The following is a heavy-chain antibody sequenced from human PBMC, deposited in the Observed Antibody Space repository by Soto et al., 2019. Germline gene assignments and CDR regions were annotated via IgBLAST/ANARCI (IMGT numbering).Heavy chain of an antibody. CDR3: ATQEVGGSYVYTFDP. V-gene: IGHV4-30-2*01. D-gene: IGHD1-26*01. Sequence: SSETLSLTCAVCGVSISSGGYSWSWIRQPPGKGLEWIGYIYHSGSTYYNPSLKSRVTISVDRSKNQFSLKLSSVTAAGTAVYYCATQEVGGSYVYTFDPWGQGTLVTVSS. CDR2: IYHSGST. J-gene: IGHJ5*02. CDR1: GVSISSGGYS.